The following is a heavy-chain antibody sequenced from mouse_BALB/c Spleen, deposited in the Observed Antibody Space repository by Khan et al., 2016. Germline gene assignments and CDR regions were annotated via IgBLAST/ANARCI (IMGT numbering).Heavy chain of an antibody. J-gene: IGHJ1*01. Sequence: QIQLVQSGPELKKPGKTVKISCKASGYTFTNYGMNWVKQAPGKGLKWMGWINTYSGESTYADDFKGRFAFSLDTSATTAYLQINNLKTEDTATYYCERYRYYSGSNRSCDVGGAGTTVTVSS. CDR1: GYTFTNYG. V-gene: IGHV9-3-1*01. D-gene: IGHD1-1*01. CDR3: ERYRYYSGSNRSCDV. CDR2: INTYSGES.